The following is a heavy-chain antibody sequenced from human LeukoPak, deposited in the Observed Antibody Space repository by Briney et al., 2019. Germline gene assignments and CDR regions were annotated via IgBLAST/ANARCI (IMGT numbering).Heavy chain of an antibody. D-gene: IGHD1-26*01. CDR2: IKQDGSEK. Sequence: HPGGSLRLSCAASGFTFSSYWMSWVRQAPGKGLEWVANIKQDGSEKYYVDSVKGRFTISRDNAKNSLYLQMNSLRAEDTAVYYCARVFEWELLRVWAYYFDYWGQGTLVTVSS. J-gene: IGHJ4*02. CDR3: ARVFEWELLRVWAYYFDY. V-gene: IGHV3-7*01. CDR1: GFTFSSYW.